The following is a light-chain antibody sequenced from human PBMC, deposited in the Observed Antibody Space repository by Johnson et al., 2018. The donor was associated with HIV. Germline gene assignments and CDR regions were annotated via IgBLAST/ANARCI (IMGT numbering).Light chain of an antibody. CDR1: SSNIGNNY. CDR3: LPGDNGPRTYI. CDR2: DHN. J-gene: IGLJ1*01. V-gene: IGLV1-41*01. Sequence: HSVLTQPPSVSAAPGQKVTISCSGSSSNIGNNYVSWYQQFPGTAPKLLIYDHNIRPSGIPERFSGSQSGSSATLGITGRWPEDEGDYSCLPGDNGPRTYIFGSGTKVTVL.